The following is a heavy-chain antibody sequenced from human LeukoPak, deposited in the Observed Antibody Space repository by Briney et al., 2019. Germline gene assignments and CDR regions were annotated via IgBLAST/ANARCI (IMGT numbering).Heavy chain of an antibody. CDR3: AIKSYYYGSGSSGYFDY. D-gene: IGHD3-10*01. Sequence: SETLSLTCAVYGGSFSGYYWSWIRQPPGKGPEWIGEINHSGSTNYNPSLKSRVTISVDTSKNQFSLKLSSVTAADTAVYYCAIKSYYYGSGSSGYFDYWGQGTLVTVSS. J-gene: IGHJ4*02. CDR1: GGSFSGYY. V-gene: IGHV4-34*01. CDR2: INHSGST.